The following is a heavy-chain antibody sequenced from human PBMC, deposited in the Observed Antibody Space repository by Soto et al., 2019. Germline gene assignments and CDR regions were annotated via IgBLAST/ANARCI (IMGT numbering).Heavy chain of an antibody. D-gene: IGHD1-7*01. CDR1: GSTFSSYA. CDR2: ISGSGGST. V-gene: IGHV3-23*01. CDR3: AKGNSWSPALVLDI. J-gene: IGHJ3*02. Sequence: PGGSLRLSCAASGSTFSSYAISWVRQAPGKGLEWVSAISGSGGSTYYADSVKGRFTISRDSSKNTLYLQMNSLRAEDTAVYYCAKGNSWSPALVLDIWGQGTMVTVSS.